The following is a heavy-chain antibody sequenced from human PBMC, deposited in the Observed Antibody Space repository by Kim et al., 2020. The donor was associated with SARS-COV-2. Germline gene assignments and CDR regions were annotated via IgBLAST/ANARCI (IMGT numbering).Heavy chain of an antibody. Sequence: SETLSLTCTVSGGSISSSGYYWGWIRQPPGKGLEWIGSVSYVGSSFYNSSLKSRVTISVDTSKNQFSLTLSSVTAADTAMYYCARHYPGAPRYMDVWGKGATVTVSS. J-gene: IGHJ6*03. CDR2: VSYVGSS. CDR1: GGSISSSGYY. D-gene: IGHD3-10*01. V-gene: IGHV4-39*01. CDR3: ARHYPGAPRYMDV.